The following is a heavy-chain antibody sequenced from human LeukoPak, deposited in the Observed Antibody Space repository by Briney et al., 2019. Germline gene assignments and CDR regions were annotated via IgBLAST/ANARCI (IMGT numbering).Heavy chain of an antibody. Sequence: ASVKVSCKASGYTFTGYYMHWVRQAPGQGLEWMGWINPNSGGTNYAQKFQGRVTMTRDTSISTAYMELSRLRSDDTAVYYCARMRPQYSSSWYDSRYYFDYWGQGTLVTVSS. CDR2: INPNSGGT. D-gene: IGHD6-13*01. J-gene: IGHJ4*02. V-gene: IGHV1-2*02. CDR1: GYTFTGYY. CDR3: ARMRPQYSSSWYDSRYYFDY.